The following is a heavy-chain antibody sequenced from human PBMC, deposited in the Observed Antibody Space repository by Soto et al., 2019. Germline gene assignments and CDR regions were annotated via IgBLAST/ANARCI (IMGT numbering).Heavy chain of an antibody. CDR2: IIPIYGTA. V-gene: IGHV1-69*13. J-gene: IGHJ5*02. CDR1: GGTFGSHG. CDR3: ARDITIRAPAAWLDP. Sequence: SVKVSCKASGGTFGSHGISWVRQAPGQGLEWMGGIIPIYGTANNAQRFQGRVTITADVSTSTAYMELSSLTSEDTAVYYCARDITIRAPAAWLDPWGQGTLVTVSS. D-gene: IGHD2-2*01.